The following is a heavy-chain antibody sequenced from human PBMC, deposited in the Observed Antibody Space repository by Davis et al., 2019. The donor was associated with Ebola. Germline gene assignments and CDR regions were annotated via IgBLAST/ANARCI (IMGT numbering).Heavy chain of an antibody. J-gene: IGHJ1*01. D-gene: IGHD6-13*01. CDR3: ARDIGQLGPDFQH. V-gene: IGHV1-2*02. Sequence: ASVKVSCKASGYTFTGYYMHWVRQAPGQGLEWMGWINPNSGGTNYAQKFQGRVTMTRDTSISTAYMELSRLRSDDTAVYYCARDIGQLGPDFQHWGQGTLVTVSS. CDR2: INPNSGGT. CDR1: GYTFTGYY.